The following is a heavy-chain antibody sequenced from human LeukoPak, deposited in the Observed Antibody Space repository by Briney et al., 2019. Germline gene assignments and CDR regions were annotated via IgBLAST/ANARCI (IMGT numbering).Heavy chain of an antibody. CDR2: ISTYNGHT. V-gene: IGHV1-18*01. D-gene: IGHD1-26*01. CDR3: ARISFVGAEIPTNDY. J-gene: IGHJ4*02. CDR1: GYTFTNYG. Sequence: AASVKVSCKASGYTFTNYGISWVRQAPGQGLEWMGWISTYNGHTNYAQKLQGRVTMTTDTSTSTAYMELRSLRSDDTAVYYCARISFVGAEIPTNDYWGQGTLVTVSS.